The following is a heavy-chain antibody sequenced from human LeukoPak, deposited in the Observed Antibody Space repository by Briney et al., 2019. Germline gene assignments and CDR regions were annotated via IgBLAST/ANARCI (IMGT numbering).Heavy chain of an antibody. CDR2: INYRGSA. CDR1: GGSISSVDYY. Sequence: SQTLSLTCTVSGGSISSVDYYWSWIRQYPGKGLEWIGYINYRGSAYYNPSLKSRVTISVDTSKNQFSLKLTSVTAADTAVYYCARETVPGDSFDIWGQGTMVTVSS. J-gene: IGHJ3*02. V-gene: IGHV4-31*03. CDR3: ARETVPGDSFDI. D-gene: IGHD1-14*01.